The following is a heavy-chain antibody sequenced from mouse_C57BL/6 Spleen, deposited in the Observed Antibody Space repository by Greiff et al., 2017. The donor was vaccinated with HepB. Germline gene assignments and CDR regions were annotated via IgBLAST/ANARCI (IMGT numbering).Heavy chain of an antibody. D-gene: IGHD3-3*01. V-gene: IGHV5-4*03. J-gene: IGHJ2*01. CDR3: AQREGGPFDY. CDR1: GFTFSSYA. Sequence: EVKVVESGGGLVKPGGSLKLSCAASGFTFSSYAMSWVRQTPEKRLEWVATISDGGSYTYYPDNVKGRFTISRDNAKNNLYLQMSHLKSEDTAMYYCAQREGGPFDYWGQGTTLTVSS. CDR2: ISDGGSYT.